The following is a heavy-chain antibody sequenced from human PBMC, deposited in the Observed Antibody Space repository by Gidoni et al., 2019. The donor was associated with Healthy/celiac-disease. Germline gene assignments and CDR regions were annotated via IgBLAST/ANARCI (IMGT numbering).Heavy chain of an antibody. CDR1: GGSVSSGSHY. CDR2: IYYSGSN. CDR3: ASRGIMITFGGVPEIHSNDAFDI. V-gene: IGHV4-61*01. J-gene: IGHJ3*02. D-gene: IGHD3-16*01. Sequence: QVQLQESGPGLVKPSETLSLTCTVSGGSVSSGSHYWRWIRQPPGKGLEWIGYIYYSGSNNYNPSLKSRVTISVDTSKNQFSLKLSSVTAADTAVYYCASRGIMITFGGVPEIHSNDAFDIWGQGTMVTVSS.